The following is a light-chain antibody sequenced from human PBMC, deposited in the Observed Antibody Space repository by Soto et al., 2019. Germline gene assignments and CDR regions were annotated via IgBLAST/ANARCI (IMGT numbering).Light chain of an antibody. V-gene: IGKV1-5*03. CDR3: QQYERYHMT. Sequence: DSQMTQFPSTLSASVGDRVTITCRASQSISPWLAWYQQKPGKAPKILISKASTLQSGVPPRFSGSGSGTEFTLTISSLQPDDFATYYCQQYERYHMTFGGGTKVEIK. CDR1: QSISPW. J-gene: IGKJ4*01. CDR2: KAS.